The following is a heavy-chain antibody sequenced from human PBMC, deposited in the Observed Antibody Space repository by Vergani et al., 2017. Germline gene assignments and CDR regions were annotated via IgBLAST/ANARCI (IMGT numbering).Heavy chain of an antibody. Sequence: QESGPGLVKPSETLSLTCTVSGGSISSYYWSWIRQPPGKGLEWLAHIFSNDEKSYSTSLKSRLTISKDTSKSQVVLTMTNMDPVDTATYYCARRDSSVYYYVYWGQGTLVTVSS. CDR3: ARRDSSVYYYVY. CDR2: IFSNDEK. D-gene: IGHD3-22*01. J-gene: IGHJ4*02. CDR1: GGSISSYYW. V-gene: IGHV2-26*01.